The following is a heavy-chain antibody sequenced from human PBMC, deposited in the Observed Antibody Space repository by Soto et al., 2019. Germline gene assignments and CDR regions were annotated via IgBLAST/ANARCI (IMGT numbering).Heavy chain of an antibody. D-gene: IGHD3-22*01. CDR3: ERGPRGFYENAYDY. J-gene: IGHJ4*02. CDR1: GYTFTNYD. V-gene: IGHV1-8*01. Sequence: QVQLVQSGAEVRKPGASVKVSCEASGYTFTNYDINWVRQVTGQGLEWMGWMIPNSGDTGYAPKFQGRVTMTRDTTMSKADMERSSLRSEDTAVYSCERGPRGFYENAYDYWGQGTLATVSS. CDR2: MIPNSGDT.